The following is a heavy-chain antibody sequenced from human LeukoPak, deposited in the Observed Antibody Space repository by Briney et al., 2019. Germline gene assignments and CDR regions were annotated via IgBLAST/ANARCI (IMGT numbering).Heavy chain of an antibody. CDR1: GYTFTSYA. CDR3: ARDGPTGATTDY. V-gene: IGHV1-3*01. Sequence: ASVKVSCKASGYTFTSYAMHWVRQAPGQRLEWMGWINAGNGNTKYSQKFQGRVTITRDTSASTAYMELSSLRSEDTAVYYCARDGPTGATTDYWGQGTLVTVSS. D-gene: IGHD1-26*01. CDR2: INAGNGNT. J-gene: IGHJ4*02.